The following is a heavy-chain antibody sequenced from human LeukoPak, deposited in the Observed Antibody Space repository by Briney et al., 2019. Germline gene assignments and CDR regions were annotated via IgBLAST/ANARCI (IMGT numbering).Heavy chain of an antibody. CDR2: IYTSGST. J-gene: IGHJ4*02. Sequence: SETLSLTCTVSGGSISSGSYYWSWIRQPAGKGLEWIGRIYTSGSTNYNPSLKSRVTISVDTSKNQFSLKLSSVTAADTAVYYCARGPWGLVYYFDYWGQGTLVTVS. V-gene: IGHV4-61*02. CDR1: GGSISSGSYY. D-gene: IGHD3/OR15-3a*01. CDR3: ARGPWGLVYYFDY.